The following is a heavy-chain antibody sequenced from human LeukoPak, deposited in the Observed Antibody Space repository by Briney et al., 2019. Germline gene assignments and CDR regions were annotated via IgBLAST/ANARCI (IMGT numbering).Heavy chain of an antibody. CDR1: GGSISSYY. CDR2: IYYSGST. J-gene: IGHJ4*02. CDR3: ARHEDNGDYPLNY. V-gene: IGHV4-59*08. Sequence: SETLSLTCTVSGGSISSYYWSWIRLPPGKGLEWIGYIYYSGSTNYNPSLKSRVTISVDTSKNQFSLKLSSVTAADTAVYYCARHEDNGDYPLNYWGQGTLVTVSS. D-gene: IGHD4-17*01.